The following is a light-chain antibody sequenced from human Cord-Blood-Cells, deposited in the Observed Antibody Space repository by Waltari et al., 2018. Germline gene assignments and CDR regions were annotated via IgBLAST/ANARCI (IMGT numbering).Light chain of an antibody. CDR3: CSYAGSSTYV. V-gene: IGLV2-23*01. CDR2: EGS. CDR1: RSDVGSYNV. J-gene: IGLJ1*01. Sequence: QSALTQPAPVSGSPGQSITISCTGTRSDVGSYNVVSWYQQHPGKAPKLMIYEGSKRPSGFSNRFSGSKSGNTAYLTISGLQAEDEADYYCCSYAGSSTYVFGTGTKVTVL.